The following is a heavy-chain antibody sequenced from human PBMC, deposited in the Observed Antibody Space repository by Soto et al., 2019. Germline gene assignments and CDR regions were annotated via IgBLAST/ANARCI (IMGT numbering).Heavy chain of an antibody. CDR1: GGSVSSGSYY. D-gene: IGHD4-17*01. CDR3: ARSEAYGPNWFDP. J-gene: IGHJ5*02. V-gene: IGHV4-61*01. CDR2: IYYSGST. Sequence: SETLSLTCTVSGGSVSSGSYYWSWIRQPPGKGLEWIGYIYYSGSTNYNPSLKSRVTISVDTSKNQFSLKLSSVTAADTAVYYCARSEAYGPNWFDPRGKGPRVTVSS.